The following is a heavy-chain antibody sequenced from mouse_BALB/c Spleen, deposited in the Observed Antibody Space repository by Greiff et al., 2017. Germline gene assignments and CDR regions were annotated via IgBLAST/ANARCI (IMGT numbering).Heavy chain of an antibody. CDR1: GFTFTDYY. CDR2: IRNKANGYTT. V-gene: IGHV7-3*02. D-gene: IGHD2-13*01. CDR3: ARHDDYSWFAY. J-gene: IGHJ3*01. Sequence: EVNLVESGGGLVQPGGSLRLSCATSGFTFTDYYMSWVRQPPGKALEWLGFIRNKANGYTTEYSASVQGRFTISRDNSQSILYLQMNTLRAEDSANYYCARHDDYSWFAYWGQGTLVTVSA.